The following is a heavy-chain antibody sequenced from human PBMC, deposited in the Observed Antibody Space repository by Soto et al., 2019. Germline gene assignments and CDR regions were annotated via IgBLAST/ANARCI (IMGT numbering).Heavy chain of an antibody. CDR1: GFTFSSYS. J-gene: IGHJ3*02. D-gene: IGHD4-17*01. CDR2: ISSSSIYI. Sequence: GGSLRLSCAASGFTFSSYSMNWVRQAPRKGLEGVSSISSSSIYIYYAYSVKGRFTISRDNVKNSLYLQMNSLRAEDTAVYYCARQTTHDYGDYAAFDIWGQGTMVTVSS. CDR3: ARQTTHDYGDYAAFDI. V-gene: IGHV3-21*01.